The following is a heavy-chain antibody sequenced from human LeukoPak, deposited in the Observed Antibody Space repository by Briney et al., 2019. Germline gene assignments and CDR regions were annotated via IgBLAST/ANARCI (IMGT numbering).Heavy chain of an antibody. J-gene: IGHJ6*02. CDR1: GGSFSGYY. CDR2: INHSGST. CDR3: ARDTRYCSSTSCYNYYYYGMDV. D-gene: IGHD2-2*02. V-gene: IGHV4-34*01. Sequence: SETLSLTCAVYGGSFSGYYWSWIRQPPGKGLEWIGEINHSGSTNYNPSLKSRVTISVDTSKNQFSLKLSSVTAADTAVYYCARDTRYCSSTSCYNYYYYGMDVWGQGTTVTVSS.